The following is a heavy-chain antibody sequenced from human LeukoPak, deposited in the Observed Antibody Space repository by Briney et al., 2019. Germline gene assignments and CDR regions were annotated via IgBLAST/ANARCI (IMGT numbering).Heavy chain of an antibody. J-gene: IGHJ3*02. CDR3: TRGLYDYDSSDSDGFDI. Sequence: ASVKVSCKASGYTLVSYDLNWVRQAPGQGLEWMGRMNPKSGDTGYAQKFQGRVTFTRTTSISTAYMELRSLTSYDPAGYYCTRGLYDYDSSDSDGFDIWGQGTMVTVYS. CDR1: GYTLVSYD. D-gene: IGHD3-22*01. CDR2: MNPKSGDT. V-gene: IGHV1-8*01.